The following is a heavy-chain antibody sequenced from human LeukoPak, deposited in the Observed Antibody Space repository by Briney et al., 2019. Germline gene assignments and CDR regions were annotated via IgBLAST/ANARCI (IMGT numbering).Heavy chain of an antibody. D-gene: IGHD6-19*01. CDR2: ISAYNGNT. J-gene: IGHJ1*01. Sequence: ASVKVSCKASGYTFTSYGISWVRQAPGQGLEWMGWISAYNGNTNYAQKLQGRVTMTTDTSTSTAYMELRSLRSDDTAVYYCARGAGIAVAGKYFQHWGQGTLVTVSS. CDR3: ARGAGIAVAGKYFQH. V-gene: IGHV1-18*01. CDR1: GYTFTSYG.